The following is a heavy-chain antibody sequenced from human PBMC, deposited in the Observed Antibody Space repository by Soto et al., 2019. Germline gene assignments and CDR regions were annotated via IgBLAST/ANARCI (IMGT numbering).Heavy chain of an antibody. CDR3: ATDMVRGVISWFDP. Sequence: ASVKVSCKVSGYTLTELSMHWVRQAPGEGLEWMGGFDPEDGETIYAQKFQGRVTMTEDTSTDTAYMELSSLRSEDTAVYYCATDMVRGVISWFDPWGQGTLVTVSS. CDR2: FDPEDGET. D-gene: IGHD3-10*01. J-gene: IGHJ5*02. V-gene: IGHV1-24*01. CDR1: GYTLTELS.